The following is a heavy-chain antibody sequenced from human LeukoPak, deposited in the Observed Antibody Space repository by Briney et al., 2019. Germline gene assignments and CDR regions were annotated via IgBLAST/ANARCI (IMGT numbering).Heavy chain of an antibody. V-gene: IGHV3-23*01. CDR2: ISGSGGST. CDR3: AMRPLLLELFDY. Sequence: GGSLRLSCAASGFTFSSYAMSWIRQAPGKGLEWVSAISGSGGSTYYADSVKGRFTISRDNSKNTLYLQMNSLRAEDMAVYYCAMRPLLLELFDYWGQGTLVTVSS. J-gene: IGHJ4*02. D-gene: IGHD2-15*01. CDR1: GFTFSSYA.